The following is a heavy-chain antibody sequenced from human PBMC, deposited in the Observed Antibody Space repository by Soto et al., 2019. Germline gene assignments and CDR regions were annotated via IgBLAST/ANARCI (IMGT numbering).Heavy chain of an antibody. Sequence: EVQLLESGGGLVQSGGSLRLSCAASGFTFSSFAMNWVRQAPGKGLEWVSTISVSGDTTTYADSVKGRFTISRDNSMDTLYLQMNSLRAEDTALYFCAKDGVGWVTTVSYFDSWCQGTRVTVSS. CDR2: ISVSGDTT. CDR3: AKDGVGWVTTVSYFDS. V-gene: IGHV3-23*01. CDR1: GFTFSSFA. D-gene: IGHD4-4*01. J-gene: IGHJ4*02.